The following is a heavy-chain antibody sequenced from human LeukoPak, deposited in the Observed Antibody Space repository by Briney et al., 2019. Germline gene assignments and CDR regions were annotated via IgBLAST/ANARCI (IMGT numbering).Heavy chain of an antibody. J-gene: IGHJ4*02. V-gene: IGHV1-46*01. Sequence: GASVKVFCKASGYTFTSYYIHWVRQAPGQGLEWMGIISPSGGDTSYAQKFQGRATMIRDTSTSTVYMELSSLTSEDTAVYYCARDPGWVVTEAALFDYWGQGTLVTVSS. CDR2: ISPSGGDT. CDR3: ARDPGWVVTEAALFDY. CDR1: GYTFTSYY. D-gene: IGHD3-22*01.